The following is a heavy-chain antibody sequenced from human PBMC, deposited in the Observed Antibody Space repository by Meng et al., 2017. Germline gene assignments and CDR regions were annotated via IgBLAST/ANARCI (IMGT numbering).Heavy chain of an antibody. J-gene: IGHJ4*02. CDR3: ARKITVVTPTDY. Sequence: GESLKISCAASGFTFNTYAMSWVRQAPGKGLEWVSTINGGGSTYYADSVKGRFTMSRDNSKNTLYLEMNSLRAEDTAVYYCARKITVVTPTDYWGQGTLVTVSS. V-gene: IGHV3-23*01. CDR1: GFTFNTYA. D-gene: IGHD4-23*01. CDR2: INGGGST.